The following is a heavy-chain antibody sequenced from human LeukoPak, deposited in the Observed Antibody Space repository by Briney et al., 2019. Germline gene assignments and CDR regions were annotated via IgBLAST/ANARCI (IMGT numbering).Heavy chain of an antibody. D-gene: IGHD3-22*01. V-gene: IGHV4-59*01. CDR3: ARGIAYYDSSGFAAFDI. Sequence: PSETLSLTCTVSGGSISSYYWSWIRQPPGKGLEWIGYIYYSGSTNYNPSLKSRVTISVDTSKNQFSLKLSSATAADTAVYYCARGIAYYDSSGFAAFDIWGQGTMVTVSS. CDR1: GGSISSYY. J-gene: IGHJ3*02. CDR2: IYYSGST.